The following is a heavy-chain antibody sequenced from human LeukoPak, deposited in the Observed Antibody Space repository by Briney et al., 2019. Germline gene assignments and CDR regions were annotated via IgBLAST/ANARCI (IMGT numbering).Heavy chain of an antibody. CDR3: ARVEPGSGSYSKGDP. CDR1: GSSMNIYS. J-gene: IGHJ5*02. Sequence: PSETLSLTCSVSGSSMNIYSWNWIRQSPGKGLEWIAYMYYSGTTSYNPSLENRAAISLDLSRHQFSLRLNSVTAEDTAVYYCARVEPGSGSYSKGDPWGQGTLVTVSS. CDR2: MYYSGTT. D-gene: IGHD3-10*01. V-gene: IGHV4-59*12.